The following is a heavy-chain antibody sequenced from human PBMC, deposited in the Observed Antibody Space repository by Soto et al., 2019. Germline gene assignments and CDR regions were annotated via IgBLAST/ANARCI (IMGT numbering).Heavy chain of an antibody. V-gene: IGHV4-34*01. Sequence: FVPLSLTCAVDDGSCSGYYWSRIRQPPGKGLEWIGEINHSGSTNYNPSLKSRVTISVDTSKNQFSLKLSSVTAADTAVYYCARGRIKEWLLLSRFSWFAPWGQGTLVTVSS. CDR1: DGSCSGYY. CDR3: ARGRIKEWLLLSRFSWFAP. J-gene: IGHJ5*02. D-gene: IGHD3-3*01. CDR2: INHSGST.